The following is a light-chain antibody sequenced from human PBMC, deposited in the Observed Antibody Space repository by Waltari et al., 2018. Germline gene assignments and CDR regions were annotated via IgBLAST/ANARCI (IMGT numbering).Light chain of an antibody. CDR3: CSYAGSSSVV. CDR1: SSDVGSYNL. Sequence: QSALTQPASVSGSPGQSITISCTGTSSDVGSYNLVSWYQQHPGKAPKLMIYEGSKRPSGISNRFPGSKAANPASLTISGLQAEDEADYYCCSYAGSSSVVFGGGTKLTVL. V-gene: IGLV2-23*01. CDR2: EGS. J-gene: IGLJ2*01.